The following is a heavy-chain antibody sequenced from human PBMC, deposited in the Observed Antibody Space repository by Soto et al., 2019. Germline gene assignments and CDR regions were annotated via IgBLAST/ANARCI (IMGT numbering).Heavy chain of an antibody. J-gene: IGHJ6*02. Sequence: LSLTCTVSGGSISSYYWSWIRQPPGKGLEWIGYIYYSGSTNYNPSLKSRATISVDTSKNQFSLKLSSVTAADTAVYYCARDIIAARRGYYYYGMDVWGQGTTVTVSS. CDR1: GGSISSYY. D-gene: IGHD6-6*01. CDR2: IYYSGST. V-gene: IGHV4-59*01. CDR3: ARDIIAARRGYYYYGMDV.